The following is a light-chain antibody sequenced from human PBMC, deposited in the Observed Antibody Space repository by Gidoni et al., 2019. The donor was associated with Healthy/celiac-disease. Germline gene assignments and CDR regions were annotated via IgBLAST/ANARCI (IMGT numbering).Light chain of an antibody. CDR2: GAS. CDR1: QSVSSN. CDR3: QQYNNWPPWT. V-gene: IGKV3-15*01. Sequence: EIVMTQSPATLSVSPGERATLSCRASQSVSSNLAWYQQKPGQASRLLIYGASTRATGIPARFSGSGSGTEFTLTISSLQSEDFAVYYCQQYNNWPPWTFXXXTKVEIK. J-gene: IGKJ1*01.